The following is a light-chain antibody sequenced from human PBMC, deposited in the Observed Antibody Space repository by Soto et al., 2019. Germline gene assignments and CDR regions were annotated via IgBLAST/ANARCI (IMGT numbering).Light chain of an antibody. V-gene: IGKV1-39*01. CDR3: QQSYSTPWT. Sequence: DIQMTQSPSSLSASVGDRVTITCRASQSISTYLNWYQQTPGKAPKLLIYTASSLQSGVPSRFSGSGSGTDFTLTISSLQPEDFATYYCQQSYSTPWTFGQGTKVEIK. CDR1: QSISTY. J-gene: IGKJ1*01. CDR2: TAS.